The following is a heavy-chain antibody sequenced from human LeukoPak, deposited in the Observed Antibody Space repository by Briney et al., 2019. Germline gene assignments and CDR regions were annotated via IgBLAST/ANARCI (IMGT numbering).Heavy chain of an antibody. V-gene: IGHV4-30-4*08. CDR1: GGSISSGDYY. CDR2: IYYSGST. J-gene: IGHJ5*02. CDR3: ARVFGGPHNWFDP. Sequence: PSETLSLTCTVSGGSISSGDYYWSWIRQPPGKGLEWIGYIYYSGSTYYNPSLRSRVTISVDTSKNQFSLKLSSVTAADTAVYYCARVFGGPHNWFDPWGQGTLVTVSS. D-gene: IGHD3-10*01.